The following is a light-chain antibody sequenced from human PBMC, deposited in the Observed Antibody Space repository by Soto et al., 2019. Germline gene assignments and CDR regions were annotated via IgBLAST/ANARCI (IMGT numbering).Light chain of an antibody. CDR1: QSISSW. Sequence: DIQMTQSPSPLSAPVGDRVTTTSRASQSISSWLAWYQQKPGKAPKLLIYDASSLESGVPSRFSGSGSGTEFTLTISSLQPDDFATYYCQQYNSYPWTFGQGTKVEIK. CDR2: DAS. CDR3: QQYNSYPWT. J-gene: IGKJ1*01. V-gene: IGKV1-5*01.